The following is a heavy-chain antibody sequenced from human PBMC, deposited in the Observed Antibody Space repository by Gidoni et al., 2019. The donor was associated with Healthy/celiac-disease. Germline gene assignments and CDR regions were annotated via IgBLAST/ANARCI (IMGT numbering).Heavy chain of an antibody. V-gene: IGHV2-70*01. CDR1: GFSLSTSGTC. CDR3: ARTIVGATTGGAFDI. J-gene: IGHJ3*02. D-gene: IGHD1-26*01. Sequence: QVTLRESGPALVKPTQTLTLTCTFSGFSLSTSGTCVSWIRQPPGKALEWLALIDWDDDKYYSTSLKTRLTISKDTSKNQVVLTMTNMDPVDTATYYCARTIVGATTGGAFDIWGQGTMVTVSS. CDR2: IDWDDDK.